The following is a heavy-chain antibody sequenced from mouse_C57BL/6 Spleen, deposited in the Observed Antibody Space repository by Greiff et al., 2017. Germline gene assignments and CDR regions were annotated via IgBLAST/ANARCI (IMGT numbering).Heavy chain of an antibody. V-gene: IGHV1-76*01. D-gene: IGHD2-12*01. CDR2: IYPGSGNT. J-gene: IGHJ1*03. Sequence: QVQLQQSGAELVRPGASVKLSCKASGYTFTDYYINWVKQRPGQGLEWIARIYPGSGNTYYNEKFKGKATLTAEKSSSTAYMQLSSLTSEDSAVYFCARSGRQGYFDVWGTGTTVTVSS. CDR1: GYTFTDYY. CDR3: ARSGRQGYFDV.